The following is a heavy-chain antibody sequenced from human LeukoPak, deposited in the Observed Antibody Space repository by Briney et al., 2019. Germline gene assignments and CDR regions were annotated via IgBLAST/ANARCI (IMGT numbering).Heavy chain of an antibody. D-gene: IGHD6-19*01. CDR1: GGTISSYY. J-gene: IGHJ4*02. V-gene: IGHV4-59*08. CDR3: ARWYSSGWAFDY. CDR2: IHYSGST. Sequence: PSETLSLTCTVSGGTISSYYWNWIRQPPGKGLEWIGYIHYSGSTKCNPSLKSRVTISVDTSRNQFSLKLSSVTAADTAVYYCARWYSSGWAFDYWGQGTLVTVSS.